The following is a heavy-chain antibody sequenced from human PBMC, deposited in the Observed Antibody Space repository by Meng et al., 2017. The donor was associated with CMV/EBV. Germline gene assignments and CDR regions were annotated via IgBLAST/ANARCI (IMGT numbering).Heavy chain of an antibody. V-gene: IGHV3-30-3*01. Sequence: PWARQAPGKGLEWVAVISYDGSNKYYADSVKGRFTISRDNSKNTLYLQMNSLRAEDTAVYYCARGRTYYDFWSGIDYYYYYYGMDVWGQGTTVTVSS. CDR3: ARGRTYYDFWSGIDYYYYYYGMDV. D-gene: IGHD3-3*01. CDR2: ISYDGSNK. J-gene: IGHJ6*02.